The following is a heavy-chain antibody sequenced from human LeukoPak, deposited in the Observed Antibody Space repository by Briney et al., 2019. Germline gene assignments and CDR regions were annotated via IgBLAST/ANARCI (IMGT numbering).Heavy chain of an antibody. CDR2: IYYSGST. D-gene: IGHD6-13*01. CDR1: GGPISSYY. V-gene: IGHV4-59*08. Sequence: SETLSLTCTVSGGPISSYYWSWIRQPPGKGLEWIGYIYYSGSTNYNPPLTSRVPISVDTSKNQFSLQLSSVTAADPAVYYCARGEGSPIASWGQGPLVTVSS. J-gene: IGHJ4*02. CDR3: ARGEGSPIAS.